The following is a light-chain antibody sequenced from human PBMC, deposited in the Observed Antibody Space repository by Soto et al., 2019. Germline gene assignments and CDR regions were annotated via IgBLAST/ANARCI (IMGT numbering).Light chain of an antibody. CDR1: QSVSGGH. CDR3: QQYGNSPPT. CDR2: GVS. J-gene: IGKJ1*01. Sequence: EIVLAQSPGTLSLSPGERATLSCRASQSVSGGHLAWYQQKPGQAPRLFIYGVSNRATGIPDRFSGSGSGTDFTLTITRLEPEDFAVYYCQQYGNSPPTFGQGTKVEIK. V-gene: IGKV3-20*01.